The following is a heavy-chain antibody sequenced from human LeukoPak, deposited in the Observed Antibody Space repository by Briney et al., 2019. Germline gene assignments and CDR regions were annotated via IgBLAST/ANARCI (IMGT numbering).Heavy chain of an antibody. D-gene: IGHD3-22*01. Sequence: ASVKVSCKASGYTFTGYYMHWVRQAPGQGLEWMGWINPNSGGTNYAQKFQGRVTMTRDTSISTAYMELSRLRSDDTAVYYCARAPLYYYDSSGYFLGYWGQGTLVPVSS. J-gene: IGHJ4*02. V-gene: IGHV1-2*02. CDR3: ARAPLYYYDSSGYFLGY. CDR1: GYTFTGYY. CDR2: INPNSGGT.